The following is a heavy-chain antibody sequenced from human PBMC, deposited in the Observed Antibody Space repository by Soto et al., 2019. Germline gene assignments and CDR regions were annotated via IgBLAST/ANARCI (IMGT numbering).Heavy chain of an antibody. CDR2: IYYSGST. CDR1: GGSISSGDYY. CDR3: ARVGTSDWYRDNWFDP. J-gene: IGHJ5*02. Sequence: QVQLQESGQGLVKPSHTLSLTCTVSGGSISSGDYYWSWIRQPPGKGLEWIGYIYYSGSTYYNPSLTSRVTISVDTSKNQFSLKLSSVTAADTAVYYCARVGTSDWYRDNWFDPWGQGTLVPVSS. V-gene: IGHV4-30-4*01. D-gene: IGHD3-9*01.